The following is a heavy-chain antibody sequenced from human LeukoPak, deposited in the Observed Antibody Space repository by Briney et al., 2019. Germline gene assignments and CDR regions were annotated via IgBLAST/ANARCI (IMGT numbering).Heavy chain of an antibody. CDR1: GYTFTSYG. J-gene: IGHJ5*02. Sequence: ASVTVSCKASGYTFTSYGICWVRQAPGQGLEWMGWISAYNGNTNYAQKLQGRVTMTTDTSTSTAYMELRSLRSDDTAVYYCARVTKATVVPYNWFDPWGQGTLTTVSA. CDR3: ARVTKATVVPYNWFDP. D-gene: IGHD4-23*01. CDR2: ISAYNGNT. V-gene: IGHV1-18*01.